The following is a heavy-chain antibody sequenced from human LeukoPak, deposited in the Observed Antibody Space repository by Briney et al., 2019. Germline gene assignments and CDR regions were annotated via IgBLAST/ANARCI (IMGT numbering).Heavy chain of an antibody. CDR3: ARGRRDSSGYYYRY. V-gene: IGHV4-38-2*02. D-gene: IGHD3-22*01. J-gene: IGHJ4*02. Sequence: SETLSLTCTVSGYSINSGYYWVWIRQPPGKGLEWIGSIYRSGSTNYNPSLKSRVTISVDTSKNQFSLKLSSVTAADTAVYYCARGRRDSSGYYYRYWGQGTLVTVSS. CDR2: IYRSGST. CDR1: GYSINSGYY.